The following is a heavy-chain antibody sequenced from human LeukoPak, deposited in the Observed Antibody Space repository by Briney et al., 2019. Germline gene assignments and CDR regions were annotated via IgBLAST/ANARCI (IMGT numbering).Heavy chain of an antibody. CDR1: GFTFISYG. J-gene: IGHJ6*02. CDR3: AKRYSGYGDDNYYGMDV. Sequence: PGRSLRLSCAASGFTFISYGMHWVRQAPGKGLEWVAITSNDGSKEYYADSVKGRFTISRDNSKNTLYLQMNNLRTDDTAVYYCAKRYSGYGDDNYYGMDVWGQGTTVTVSS. D-gene: IGHD5-12*01. CDR2: TSNDGSKE. V-gene: IGHV3-30*18.